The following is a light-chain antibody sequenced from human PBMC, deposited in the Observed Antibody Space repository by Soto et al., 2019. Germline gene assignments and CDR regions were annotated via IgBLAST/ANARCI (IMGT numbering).Light chain of an antibody. CDR3: QQYGSSPTWT. CDR2: DAS. J-gene: IGKJ1*01. Sequence: EILLTQSPATLSLSPGERATLSCRASQSVSSYLAWYQQKPGQAPRLLIYDASNRATGIPARFSGSGSGTDFTLTISSLEPEDFAVYYCQQYGSSPTWTFGQGTKVDIK. V-gene: IGKV3-11*01. CDR1: QSVSSY.